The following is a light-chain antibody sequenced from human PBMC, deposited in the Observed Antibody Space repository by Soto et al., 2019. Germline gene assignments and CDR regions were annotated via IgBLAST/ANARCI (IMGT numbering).Light chain of an antibody. CDR1: QSVSRY. V-gene: IGKV3-20*01. CDR2: GAS. Sequence: ETVLTQSPGTLSLSPGERATLSCRASQSVSRYLAWYQQKPGQAPRVLIYGASSRATGIPDRFSGSGSGTDFTLTISRLEPEDFAVYYCQHYGSSLWTFDQGTKVEIK. CDR3: QHYGSSLWT. J-gene: IGKJ1*01.